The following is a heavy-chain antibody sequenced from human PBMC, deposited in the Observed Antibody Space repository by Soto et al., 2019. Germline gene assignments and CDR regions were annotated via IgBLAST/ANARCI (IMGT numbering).Heavy chain of an antibody. V-gene: IGHV1-18*01. D-gene: IGHD1-7*01. CDR3: ARASRYYWNYMMY. CDR2: VSAYNGNT. CDR1: GYTFSNDA. Sequence: QVHLVQSGAEVKKPGASVKVSCKASGYTFSNDAITWVRQAPGQGLEWMGWVSAYNGNTNYAQKFKGRITMTTDTSKRTAYMEIRSLRYDDTAVYFCARASRYYWNYMMYWGQGTLVTVSS. J-gene: IGHJ4*02.